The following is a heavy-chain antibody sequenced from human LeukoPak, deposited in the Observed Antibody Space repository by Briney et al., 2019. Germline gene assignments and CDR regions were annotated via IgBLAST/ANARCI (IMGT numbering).Heavy chain of an antibody. CDR2: ISSSSSFI. D-gene: IGHD6-19*01. CDR3: ARDNSEGQWLVGNWFDP. Sequence: GGSLRLSCAASGFTFSSYSMNWVRQAPGKGLEWVSSISSSSSFIYYADSVKGRFTISRDSARNSLYLQVNSLRAEDTAVYYCARDNSEGQWLVGNWFDPWGQGTLVTVSS. V-gene: IGHV3-21*01. J-gene: IGHJ5*02. CDR1: GFTFSSYS.